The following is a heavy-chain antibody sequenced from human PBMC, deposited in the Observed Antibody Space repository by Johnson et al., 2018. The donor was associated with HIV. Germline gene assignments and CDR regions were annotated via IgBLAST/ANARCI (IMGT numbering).Heavy chain of an antibody. CDR3: ARNPSVVTTTRGVFDL. CDR1: GFIFDHYV. V-gene: IGHV3-9*01. J-gene: IGHJ3*01. Sequence: QLVESGGGLVQPGGSMRLSCAASGFIFDHYVIHWVRQAPGKGLEWVSGISWNSGSINYADSVKGRFTISRDNARNSLYLQMNSLRVEDTALYYCARNPSVVTTTRGVFDLWGQGTMVTVSS. CDR2: ISWNSGSI. D-gene: IGHD4-23*01.